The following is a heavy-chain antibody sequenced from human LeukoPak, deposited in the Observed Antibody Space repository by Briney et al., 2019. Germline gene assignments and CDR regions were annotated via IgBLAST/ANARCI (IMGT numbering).Heavy chain of an antibody. J-gene: IGHJ6*03. CDR1: GGSISSYY. CDR3: ARAEAAAGRPYYYYYMDV. Sequence: SETLSLTCTVSGGSISSYYWSWIRQPAGKGLEWIGRIYTSGSTNYNPSLKSRVTMSVDTSKNLFSLKLSSVTAADTAVYYCARAEAAAGRPYYYYYMDVWGKGTTVTVSS. V-gene: IGHV4-4*07. CDR2: IYTSGST. D-gene: IGHD6-13*01.